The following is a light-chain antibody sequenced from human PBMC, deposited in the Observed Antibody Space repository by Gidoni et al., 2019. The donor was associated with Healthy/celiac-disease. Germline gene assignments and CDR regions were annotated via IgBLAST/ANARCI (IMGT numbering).Light chain of an antibody. CDR3: LQDYNYPWT. Sequence: AIQMTQSPSSLSASVGDRVHITCRASQGIRNDLGWYQQKPGKAPTLLIYAASSLQSGVPSRFSGSGSGTDFTPTISSLQPEDFATYYCLQDYNYPWTFGQGTKVEIK. J-gene: IGKJ1*01. V-gene: IGKV1-6*01. CDR1: QGIRND. CDR2: AAS.